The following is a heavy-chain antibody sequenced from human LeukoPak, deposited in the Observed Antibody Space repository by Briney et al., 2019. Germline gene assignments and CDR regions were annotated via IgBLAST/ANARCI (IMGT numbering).Heavy chain of an antibody. CDR2: IYPGDSDT. J-gene: IGHJ3*02. V-gene: IGHV5-51*01. Sequence: GESVKISCKGSGYSFTSYWIGWVRQMPGKGLEWMGIIYPGDSDTRYSPSFQGQVTISADKSISTAYLQWSSLKASDTAMYYCARPTDTNEGAFDIWGQGTMVTVSS. CDR3: ARPTDTNEGAFDI. CDR1: GYSFTSYW. D-gene: IGHD2-8*01.